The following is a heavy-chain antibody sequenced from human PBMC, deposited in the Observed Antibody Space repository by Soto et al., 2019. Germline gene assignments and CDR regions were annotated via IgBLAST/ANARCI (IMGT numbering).Heavy chain of an antibody. V-gene: IGHV3-48*02. CDR3: ARPQGDMVVVPVVILSGPQISGGCFDP. CDR1: GFTFSSYS. D-gene: IGHD2-2*01. J-gene: IGHJ5*02. Sequence: GGSLRLSCAASGFTFSSYSMNWVRQAPGKGLEWVSYISSSSSTIYYADSVKGRFTISRDNAKNSLYLQMNSLRDEDTAVYYYARPQGDMVVVPVVILSGPQISGGCFDPWGKAPLVTASS. CDR2: ISSSSSTI.